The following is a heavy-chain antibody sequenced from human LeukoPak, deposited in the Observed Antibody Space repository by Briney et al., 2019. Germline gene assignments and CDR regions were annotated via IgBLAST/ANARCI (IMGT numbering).Heavy chain of an antibody. CDR3: AREDKGGVDY. V-gene: IGHV3-20*04. CDR2: INWNGGST. D-gene: IGHD3-16*01. Sequence: GGTLRLSCAASGFTFSSHGMSWVRQAPGKGLEWVSGINWNGGSTDYADSVQGRFTISRDNAKNSLFLQMNSLRAEDTALYYCAREDKGGVDYWGQGTLVTVSS. J-gene: IGHJ4*02. CDR1: GFTFSSHG.